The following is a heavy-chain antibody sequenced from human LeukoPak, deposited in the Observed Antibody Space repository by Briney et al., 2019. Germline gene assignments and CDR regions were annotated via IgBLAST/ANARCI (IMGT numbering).Heavy chain of an antibody. J-gene: IGHJ4*02. V-gene: IGHV3-49*04. CDR2: IRSKAYGGTT. CDR3: TREPPFPYFDDGGYYFDY. D-gene: IGHD3-22*01. CDR1: GFTFGDYS. Sequence: GGSLRLSCTASGFTFGDYSMSWVRQAPGKGLEWVGFIRSKAYGGTTQYAASVKGRFTISRDDSKSIAYLQMNSLKTEDTAVYYCTREPPFPYFDDGGYYFDYWGQGTLVTVSS.